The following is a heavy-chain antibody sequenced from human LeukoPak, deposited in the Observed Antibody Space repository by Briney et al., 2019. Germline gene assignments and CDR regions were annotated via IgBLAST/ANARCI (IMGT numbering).Heavy chain of an antibody. J-gene: IGHJ4*02. CDR1: GFTFSSYS. D-gene: IGHD2-15*01. CDR3: ARDGPSTLGYCSGGSCYSAVGFDY. Sequence: TGGSLSLSCAASGFTFSSYSMNWVRQAPGQGLEWVSSISSSSSYIYYADSVKGRFTISRDNAKNSLYLQMNSLRAEDTAVYYCARDGPSTLGYCSGGSCYSAVGFDYWGQGTLVTVSS. CDR2: ISSSSSYI. V-gene: IGHV3-21*01.